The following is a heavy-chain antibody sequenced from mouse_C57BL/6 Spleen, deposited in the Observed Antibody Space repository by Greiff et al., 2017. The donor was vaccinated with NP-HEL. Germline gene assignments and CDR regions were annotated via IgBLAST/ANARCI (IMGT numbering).Heavy chain of an antibody. CDR3: ARSVYYYGSSYDAMDY. CDR1: GYTFTGYW. J-gene: IGHJ4*01. CDR2: ILPGSGST. V-gene: IGHV1-9*01. Sequence: VKLMESGAELMKPGASVKLSCKATGYTFTGYWIEWVKQRPGHGLEWIGEILPGSGSTNYNEKFKGKATFTADTSSNTAYMQLSSLTTEDSAIYYCARSVYYYGSSYDAMDYWGQGTSVTVSS. D-gene: IGHD1-1*01.